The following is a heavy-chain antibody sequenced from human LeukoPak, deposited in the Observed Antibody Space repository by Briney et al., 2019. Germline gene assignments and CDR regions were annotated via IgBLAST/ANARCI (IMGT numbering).Heavy chain of an antibody. D-gene: IGHD6-13*01. V-gene: IGHV4-38-2*02. Sequence: SETLSLTCTVSGYSISSGYYWGWIRQPPAKGLEWIGSIYHSGSTYYNPSLKSRVTISVDTSKNQFSLKLSSVTAADTAVYYCARQGTIAAAGAPNFDYWGQGTLVTVSS. J-gene: IGHJ4*02. CDR1: GYSISSGYY. CDR3: ARQGTIAAAGAPNFDY. CDR2: IYHSGST.